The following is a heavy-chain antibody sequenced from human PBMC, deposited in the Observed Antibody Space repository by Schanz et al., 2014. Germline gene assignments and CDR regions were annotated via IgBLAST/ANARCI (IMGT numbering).Heavy chain of an antibody. CDR2: ISGSGGST. V-gene: IGHV3-23*04. D-gene: IGHD3-10*01. J-gene: IGHJ3*02. CDR3: AKGRFGELSAFDI. CDR1: GFTFSNYW. Sequence: EVQLVESGGGLVQPGGSLRLSCAASGFTFSNYWMHWVRQAPGKGLEWVSAISGSGGSTYYADSVKGRFTISRDNSKNTLYLQMNSLRAEDTAVYYCAKGRFGELSAFDIWGQGTMXTVSS.